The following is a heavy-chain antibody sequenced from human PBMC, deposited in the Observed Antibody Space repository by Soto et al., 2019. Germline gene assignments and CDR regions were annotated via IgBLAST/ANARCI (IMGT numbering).Heavy chain of an antibody. J-gene: IGHJ3*02. CDR2: IYYSGST. Sequence: QVQLQESGPGLVKPSETLSLTCTVSGCSVSSGSYYWSWIRQPPGKGLEWIGYIYYSGSTNYNPAFKSRVTISVDTSKNQFSMKLSSVTAADTAVYYCARDSGSYTDAFDIWGQGTMVTVSS. V-gene: IGHV4-61*01. CDR3: ARDSGSYTDAFDI. D-gene: IGHD1-26*01. CDR1: GCSVSSGSYY.